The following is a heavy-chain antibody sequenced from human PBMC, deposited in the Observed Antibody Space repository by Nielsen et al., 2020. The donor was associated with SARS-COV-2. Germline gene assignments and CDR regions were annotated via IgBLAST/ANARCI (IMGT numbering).Heavy chain of an antibody. V-gene: IGHV1-2*06. CDR1: GYTFTGYY. J-gene: IGHJ4*02. CDR3: ARDPLRGYSYGVDY. CDR2: INPNRGGT. Sequence: ASVKVSCKASGYTFTGYYMHWVRQAPGQGLEWMGRINPNRGGTNYAQKFQGRVTMTRDTSISTAYMELSRLRSDDTAVYYCARDPLRGYSYGVDYWGQGTLVTVSS. D-gene: IGHD5-18*01.